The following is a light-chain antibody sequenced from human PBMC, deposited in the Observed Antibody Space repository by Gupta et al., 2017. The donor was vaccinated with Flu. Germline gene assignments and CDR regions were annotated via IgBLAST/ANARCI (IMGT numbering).Light chain of an antibody. Sequence: RVNVCGSGSSSNIGSNNVNWYQQLPGAAPKLLIYKSDQRPSGVPDRFSGSESGTSSSLAISGLQSEDEADYYCGAWDDSLNGWVFGGGTKLTVL. J-gene: IGLJ3*02. CDR2: KSD. CDR3: GAWDDSLNGWV. CDR1: SSNIGSNN. V-gene: IGLV1-44*01.